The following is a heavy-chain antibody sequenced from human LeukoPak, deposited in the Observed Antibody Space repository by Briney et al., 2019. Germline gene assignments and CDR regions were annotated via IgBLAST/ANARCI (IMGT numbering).Heavy chain of an antibody. CDR1: VGSVTGHY. CDR3: ASRAYSGSYYYFDY. CDR2: IYSGGSI. Sequence: SETLSLTCSVSVGSVTGHYWSWIRQPPGKGVEWIGYIYSGGSINYNPSLRGRLTISVDPSKSQFSLTLNSVTAADTAVYYCASRAYSGSYYYFDYWGQGILVTVSS. V-gene: IGHV4-59*02. J-gene: IGHJ4*02. D-gene: IGHD1-26*01.